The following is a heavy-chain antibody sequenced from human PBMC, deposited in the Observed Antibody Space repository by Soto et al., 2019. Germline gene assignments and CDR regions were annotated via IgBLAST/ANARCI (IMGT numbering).Heavy chain of an antibody. CDR2: ISGSDGST. V-gene: IGHV3-23*01. CDR3: AKDLGEITFGGVIVSAFDI. J-gene: IGHJ3*02. CDR1: GFTFSSYA. Sequence: EVQLLESGGGLVQPGGSLRLSCTASGFTFSSYAMSWVRQAPGKGLEWVSAISGSDGSTYYADSVKGRFTISRDNSKNTLYLQMNSLRAEDTAVYYCAKDLGEITFGGVIVSAFDIWGQGTMVTVSS. D-gene: IGHD3-16*02.